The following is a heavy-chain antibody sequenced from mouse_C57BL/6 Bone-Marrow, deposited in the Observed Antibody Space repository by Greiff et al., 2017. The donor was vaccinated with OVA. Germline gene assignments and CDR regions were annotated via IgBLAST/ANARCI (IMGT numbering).Heavy chain of an antibody. CDR1: DSEVFPIAY. Sequence: VKLQQSGSELRSPGSSVKLSCKDFDSEVFPIAYMSWVRQKPGHGFEWIGGILPSIGRTIYGEKFEDKATLDADTLSNTAYLELNSLTSEDSAIYYCARGRGTWKNYFDYWGQGTTLTVSS. CDR2: ILPSIGRT. V-gene: IGHV15-2*01. J-gene: IGHJ2*01. CDR3: ARGRGTWKNYFDY. D-gene: IGHD2-14*01.